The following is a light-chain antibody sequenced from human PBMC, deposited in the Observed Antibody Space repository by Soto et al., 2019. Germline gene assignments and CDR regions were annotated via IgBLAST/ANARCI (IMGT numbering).Light chain of an antibody. J-gene: IGLJ2*01. CDR2: GNS. Sequence: QSVLTQPPSVSGAPGQRGTISCTGSSSNIGAGYDVHWYQQLPGTDPKLLIYGNSNRPSGVPDRFSGSKSGTSASLAITGFQSEDEAAYACQSYDSSLSGSVFGGGTKLTVL. CDR1: SSNIGAGYD. V-gene: IGLV1-40*01. CDR3: QSYDSSLSGSV.